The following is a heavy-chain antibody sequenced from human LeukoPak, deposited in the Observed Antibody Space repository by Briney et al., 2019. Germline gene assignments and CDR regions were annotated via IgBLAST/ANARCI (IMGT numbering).Heavy chain of an antibody. CDR2: IIPIFGTA. CDR3: ARVQALRYFDWSPPTDYYGMDV. D-gene: IGHD3-9*01. Sequence: SVKVSCKASGGTFSIYAISWVRQAPGQGLEWMGGIIPIFGTANYAQKFQGRVTITADESTSTAYMELSSLRSEDTAVYYCARVQALRYFDWSPPTDYYGMDVWGQGTTVTVSS. J-gene: IGHJ6*02. CDR1: GGTFSIYA. V-gene: IGHV1-69*13.